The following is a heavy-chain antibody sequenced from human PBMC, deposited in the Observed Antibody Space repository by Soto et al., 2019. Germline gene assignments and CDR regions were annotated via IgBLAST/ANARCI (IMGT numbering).Heavy chain of an antibody. CDR3: ARSIRVLEWSRFDY. CDR2: IIPLFGTG. V-gene: IGHV1-69*06. D-gene: IGHD3-3*01. CDR1: GGTFDSYA. J-gene: IGHJ4*01. Sequence: QVQLVQSGAEVKKPGSSVRISCKASGGTFDSYAISWVRQAPGQGLEWMGGIIPLFGTGIYAQKFQGRATFTADKCTSTGYMDLASRKSDDTAVYDGARSIRVLEWSRFDYWGHGNLVNVSS.